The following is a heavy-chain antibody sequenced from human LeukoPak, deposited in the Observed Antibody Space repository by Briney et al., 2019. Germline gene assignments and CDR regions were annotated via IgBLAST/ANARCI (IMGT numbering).Heavy chain of an antibody. CDR1: GGSISSYY. CDR2: IYYSGST. V-gene: IGHV4-59*01. D-gene: IGHD3-3*01. J-gene: IGHJ5*02. CDR3: ARERFWSGSRWYWFDA. Sequence: SETLSLTCTDSGGSISSYYWSWIRQPPGKGLEWIGYIYYSGSTNYNPSLKSRVTISVDTSKNQFSLKLSSVTAADTAVYYCARERFWSGSRWYWFDATGGETLVTVSS.